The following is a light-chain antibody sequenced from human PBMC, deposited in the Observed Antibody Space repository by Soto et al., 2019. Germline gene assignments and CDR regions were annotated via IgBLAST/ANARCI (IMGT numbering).Light chain of an antibody. CDR2: EAS. CDR3: LQYHAYRRT. J-gene: IGKJ1*01. CDR1: QDITND. V-gene: IGKV1-16*02. Sequence: DVPMTQSPSSLSASVGDRVTITCRASQDITNDLDWFQQKPGKAPKSLIYEASILHSGVPSKFIGSRFGTDFTLTSNSLQPEDFATYFCLQYHAYRRTFGQGTKVDI.